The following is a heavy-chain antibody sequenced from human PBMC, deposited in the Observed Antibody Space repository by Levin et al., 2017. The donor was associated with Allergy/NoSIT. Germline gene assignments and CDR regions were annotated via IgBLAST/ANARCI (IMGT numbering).Heavy chain of an antibody. Sequence: ASVKVSCKASGYTFTSYGISWVRQAPGQGLEWMGWISAYNGNTNYAQKLQGRVTMTTDTSTSTAYMELRSLRSDDTAVYYCARVYSGYDLAFPYFDYWGQGTLVTVSS. J-gene: IGHJ4*02. D-gene: IGHD5-12*01. CDR3: ARVYSGYDLAFPYFDY. V-gene: IGHV1-18*01. CDR1: GYTFTSYG. CDR2: ISAYNGNT.